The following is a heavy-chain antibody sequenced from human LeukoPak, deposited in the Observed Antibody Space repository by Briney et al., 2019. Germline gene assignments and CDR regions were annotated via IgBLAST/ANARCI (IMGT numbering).Heavy chain of an antibody. CDR1: GYTFTSYY. CDR3: ATLPTRYCSGGSCQNWFDP. J-gene: IGHJ5*02. CDR2: ISPSGGST. Sequence: GASVKVSCKASGYTFTSYYMHWVRQASGQGLEWMGIISPSGGSTSYAQKFQGRVTMTRDTSTSTVYMELSSLRSEDTAVYYCATLPTRYCSGGSCQNWFDPWAREPWSPSPQ. D-gene: IGHD2-15*01. V-gene: IGHV1-46*01.